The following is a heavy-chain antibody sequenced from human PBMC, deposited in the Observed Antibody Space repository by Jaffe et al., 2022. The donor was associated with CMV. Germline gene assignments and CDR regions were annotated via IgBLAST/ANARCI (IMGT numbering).Heavy chain of an antibody. J-gene: IGHJ6*02. CDR3: AKDLILWFGELSGQTYYYYYGMDV. V-gene: IGHV3-30*18. CDR2: ISYDGSNK. D-gene: IGHD3-10*01. Sequence: QVQLVESGGGVVQPGRSLRLSCAASGFTFSSYGMHWVRQAPGKGLEWVAVISYDGSNKYYADSVKGRFTISRDNSKNTLYLQMNSLRAEDTAVYYCAKDLILWFGELSGQTYYYYYGMDVWGQGTTVTVSS. CDR1: GFTFSSYG.